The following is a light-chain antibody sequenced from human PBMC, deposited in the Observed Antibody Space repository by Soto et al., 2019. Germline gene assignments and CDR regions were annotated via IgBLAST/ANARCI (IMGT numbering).Light chain of an antibody. CDR1: NNDVGGYKG. V-gene: IGLV2-18*02. CDR2: EVT. J-gene: IGLJ1*01. CDR3: FSYTRSDTYV. Sequence: QSVLTQPPSVAGSPGQSVTISCTGTNNDVGGYKGVSWYQQSPGTATKLMIYEVTNRPSGVPDRFSGSKSGNTASLTISGLQAEDEADYYCFSYTRSDTYVFGTGTKVTVL.